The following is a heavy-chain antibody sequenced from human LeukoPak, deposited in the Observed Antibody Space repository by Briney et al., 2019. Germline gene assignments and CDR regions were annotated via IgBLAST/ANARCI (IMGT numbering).Heavy chain of an antibody. D-gene: IGHD3-16*01. Sequence: ASVKVSCKASGYTFTGYYMHWVRQAPGQGLEWMGWINPNSGGTNYAQKFQGRVTMTRDTSISTAYMELSRLRSDDTAVYYCAREGPGMITFGGVDAFDIWGQGTMVTVSS. CDR3: AREGPGMITFGGVDAFDI. V-gene: IGHV1-2*02. CDR1: GYTFTGYY. CDR2: INPNSGGT. J-gene: IGHJ3*02.